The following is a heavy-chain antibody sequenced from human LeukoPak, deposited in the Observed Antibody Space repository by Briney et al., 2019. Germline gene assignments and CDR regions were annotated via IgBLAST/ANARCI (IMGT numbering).Heavy chain of an antibody. CDR3: LAGGGY. V-gene: IGHV3-7*01. Sequence: GGSLRLSCKASEFTFSNYWMNWVRQAPGKGLEWVASIKPDGSEKYYVDSVRGRFTISRDNAKNSLYLQMSSLRAEDTAVYYCLAGGGYWGQGTLVTVSS. J-gene: IGHJ4*02. CDR2: IKPDGSEK. D-gene: IGHD3-10*01. CDR1: EFTFSNYW.